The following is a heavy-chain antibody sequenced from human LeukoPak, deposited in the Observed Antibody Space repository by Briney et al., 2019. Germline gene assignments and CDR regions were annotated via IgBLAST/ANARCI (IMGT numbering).Heavy chain of an antibody. J-gene: IGHJ4*02. CDR2: IYYSGST. CDR3: ARQWYCSGGSCYSSNFDY. CDR1: GGSISSSSYY. V-gene: IGHV4-39*01. Sequence: SETLSLTCTVSGGSISSSSYYWGWLRQPPGTGLEWIGCIYYSGSTYYNPSRKSRVTISVDTSKNQFSLKLSSVTAADTAVYYCARQWYCSGGSCYSSNFDYWGQGTLVTVSS. D-gene: IGHD2-15*01.